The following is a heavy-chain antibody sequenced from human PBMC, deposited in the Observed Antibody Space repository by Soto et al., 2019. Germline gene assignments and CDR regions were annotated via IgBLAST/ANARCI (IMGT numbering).Heavy chain of an antibody. CDR3: AKSRSITMVRGVPNWFDP. Sequence: GGSLRLSCAASGFTFSSYAMSWVRQAPGKGLEWVPAISGSGGSTYYADSVKGRFTISRDNSKNTLYLQMNSLRAEDTAVYYCAKSRSITMVRGVPNWFDPWGQGTLVTVSS. J-gene: IGHJ5*02. D-gene: IGHD3-10*01. CDR1: GFTFSSYA. V-gene: IGHV3-23*01. CDR2: ISGSGGST.